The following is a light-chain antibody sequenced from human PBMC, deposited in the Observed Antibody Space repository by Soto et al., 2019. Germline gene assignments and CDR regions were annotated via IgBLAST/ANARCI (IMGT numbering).Light chain of an antibody. J-gene: IGLJ1*01. Sequence: QSVLTQPPSASGSPGQSVTISCTGTSSDVGNYNLVSWYQHDPGKAPKLLIYEGSKRPSGVSDRFSGSKSGNTASLTISGLQAEDEADYYCCSYASSSTYVFGTGTKVTVL. CDR1: SSDVGNYNL. CDR3: CSYASSSTYV. V-gene: IGLV2-23*01. CDR2: EGS.